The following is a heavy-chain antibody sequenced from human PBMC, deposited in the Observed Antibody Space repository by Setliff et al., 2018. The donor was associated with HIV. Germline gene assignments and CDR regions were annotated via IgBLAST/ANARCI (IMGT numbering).Heavy chain of an antibody. CDR2: ISGSGVNT. J-gene: IGHJ3*02. Sequence: PGESLKISCAASGFTFSSYAMNWVRQAPGKGLEWVSSISGSGVNTYYADSVKGRFTISRDDATKPLFLQMDSLRAEDTAVYYCARSRSTRDAFDIWGQGTMVTVSS. CDR1: GFTFSSYA. CDR3: ARSRSTRDAFDI. V-gene: IGHV3-21*01. D-gene: IGHD2-2*01.